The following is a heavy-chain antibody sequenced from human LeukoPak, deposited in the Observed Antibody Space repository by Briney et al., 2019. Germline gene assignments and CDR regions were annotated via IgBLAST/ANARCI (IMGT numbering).Heavy chain of an antibody. Sequence: SETLCLTCAVYGGSFSGYYWSWIRQPPGKGLEWIGEINHSGSTNYNPSLKSRVTISVDTSKNQFSLKLSSVTAADTAVYYCARGLFYDSDWGQGTLVTVSS. CDR1: GGSFSGYY. D-gene: IGHD3-22*01. CDR2: INHSGST. CDR3: ARGLFYDSD. J-gene: IGHJ4*02. V-gene: IGHV4-34*01.